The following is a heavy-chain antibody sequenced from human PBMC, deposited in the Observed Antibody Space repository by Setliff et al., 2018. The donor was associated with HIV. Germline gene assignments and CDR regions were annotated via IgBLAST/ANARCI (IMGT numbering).Heavy chain of an antibody. V-gene: IGHV1-3*01. CDR1: GYTFTSYY. Sequence: GASVKVSCKASGYTFTSYYMHWVRQAPGQRLEWMGWINAGNGNTKYSQKFQGRVTITRDTSASTAYMELSSLRSEDTAVYYCARRPPPLQFLDSPSYYMDVWGKGTTVTVSS. D-gene: IGHD3-3*01. CDR3: ARRPPPLQFLDSPSYYMDV. J-gene: IGHJ6*03. CDR2: INAGNGNT.